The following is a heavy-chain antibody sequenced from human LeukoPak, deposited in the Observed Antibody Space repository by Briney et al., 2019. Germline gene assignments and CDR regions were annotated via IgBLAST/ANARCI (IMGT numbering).Heavy chain of an antibody. V-gene: IGHV3-7*01. Sequence: GGSLRLSCAASGFTFSSYWMSWARQAPGKGLEWVANIKQDGSEKYYVDSVKGRFTISRDNAKNSLYLQMNSLRAEDTAVYYCARQALVAATTDYFDYWGQGTLVTVSS. CDR1: GFTFSSYW. CDR3: ARQALVAATTDYFDY. D-gene: IGHD2-15*01. CDR2: IKQDGSEK. J-gene: IGHJ4*02.